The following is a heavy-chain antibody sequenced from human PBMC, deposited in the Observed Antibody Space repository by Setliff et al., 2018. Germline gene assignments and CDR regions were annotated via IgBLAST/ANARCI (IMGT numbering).Heavy chain of an antibody. Sequence: NPSETLSLTCTVSPGSISRHYWSWFRQAPGKGLEWIGYRHDNGERDYNPSLGSRVTISVDTSKNQFSLMLTSVTAADTAIYYCAGRPQNTPMGPCDYWGRGTLVTVSS. D-gene: IGHD5-18*01. V-gene: IGHV4-59*11. CDR2: RHDNGER. CDR3: AGRPQNTPMGPCDY. J-gene: IGHJ4*02. CDR1: PGSISRHY.